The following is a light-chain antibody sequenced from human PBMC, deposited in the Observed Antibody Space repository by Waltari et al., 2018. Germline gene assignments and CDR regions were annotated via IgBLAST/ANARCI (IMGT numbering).Light chain of an antibody. CDR2: DFT. CDR3: CSFGGSYTWV. CDR1: STYVSDDKY. J-gene: IGLJ3*02. Sequence: QSALTQPRSLSGSPGQSVTISCTGTSTYVSDDKYVSWYQQYPGKAPKLFIYDFTKRPSGVPDRFSASKSGNTASLTISGLQAEDEADYYCCSFGGSYTWVFGGGTKLTVL. V-gene: IGLV2-11*01.